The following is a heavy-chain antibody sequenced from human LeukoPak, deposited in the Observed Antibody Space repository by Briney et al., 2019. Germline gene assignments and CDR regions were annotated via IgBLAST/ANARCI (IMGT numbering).Heavy chain of an antibody. CDR2: IRSKAYGGTT. D-gene: IGHD3-10*01. Sequence: GSLRLSCAASGFSFGDYGLSWVRQAPGKGLEWVTFIRSKAYGGTTEYAASVKGRFTISRDDSNSIAYLQMNSLKIEDTAVYYCTRDQTYYYGSGSYRYWGQGTLVTVSS. CDR1: GFSFGDYG. J-gene: IGHJ4*02. CDR3: TRDQTYYYGSGSYRY. V-gene: IGHV3-49*04.